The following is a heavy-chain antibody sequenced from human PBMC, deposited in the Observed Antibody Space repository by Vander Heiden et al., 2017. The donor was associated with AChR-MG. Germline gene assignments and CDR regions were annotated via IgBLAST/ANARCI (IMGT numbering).Heavy chain of an antibody. Sequence: EVQLVASGGGLVPPAGSLRLSCTASGFTCSSYEMNGVRQAPGKGLEWVSYMSSSGSTIYYADAVKGRFTISRDNAMNSLYLQMKRLRAEDTAVYYCARASKGDWGYYDLWVRGTLVTVSS. V-gene: IGHV3-48*03. CDR3: ARASKGDWGYYDL. D-gene: IGHD2-21*02. CDR1: GFTCSSYE. J-gene: IGHJ2*01. CDR2: MSSSGSTI.